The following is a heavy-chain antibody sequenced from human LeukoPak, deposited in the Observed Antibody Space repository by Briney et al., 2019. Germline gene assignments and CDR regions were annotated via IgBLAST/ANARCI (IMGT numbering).Heavy chain of an antibody. CDR3: ASGSSSVGY. Sequence: SGGSLRLSCAASGFIFSDYYMSWIRQSPGKGLEWISYISPNGTDIYSIDSVRGRFIISRGNAKNSLYLQMNSLRAEDTAVYYCASGSSSVGYWGQGTLVTVSS. D-gene: IGHD6-6*01. V-gene: IGHV3-11*01. CDR1: GFIFSDYY. J-gene: IGHJ4*02. CDR2: ISPNGTDI.